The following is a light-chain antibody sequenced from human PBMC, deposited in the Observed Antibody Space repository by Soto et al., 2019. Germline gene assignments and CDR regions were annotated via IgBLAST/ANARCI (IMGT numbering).Light chain of an antibody. CDR3: QHYNSAPLT. V-gene: IGKV1-5*03. Sequence: DIQMTQSPSTLSGSVGDRVTITCRASQTISSWLAWYQQKPGKAPKLLIYKASTLKSGAPSRFSGSGSGTEFTLTISSLQPDDFATYYCQHYNSAPLTFGGGTKVDIK. CDR1: QTISSW. J-gene: IGKJ4*01. CDR2: KAS.